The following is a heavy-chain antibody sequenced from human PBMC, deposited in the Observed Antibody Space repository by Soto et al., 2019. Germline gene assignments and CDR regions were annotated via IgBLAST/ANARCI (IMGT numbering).Heavy chain of an antibody. J-gene: IGHJ4*02. CDR3: ARFYYYDSSGYTGLDY. CDR1: GYSFTSYW. V-gene: IGHV5-10-1*01. D-gene: IGHD3-22*01. Sequence: GESLKISCKGSGYSFTSYWISWVRQMPGKGLEWMGRIDPSDSCTNYSPSFQGHVTISADKSISIAYLQWSSLKASDTAMYYCARFYYYDSSGYTGLDYWGQGTLVTVSS. CDR2: IDPSDSCT.